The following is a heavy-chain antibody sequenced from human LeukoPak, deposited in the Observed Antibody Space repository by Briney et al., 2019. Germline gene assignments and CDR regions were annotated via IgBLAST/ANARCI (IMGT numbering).Heavy chain of an antibody. CDR1: GGSISSYY. J-gene: IGHJ3*02. Sequence: SETLSLTCTVSGGSISSYYWSWIRQPPGKGLEWIGYIYYSRSTYYNPSLKSRVTISVDTSKNQFSLKLSSVTAADTAVYYCARVSGYPRTFDIWGQGTMVTVSS. D-gene: IGHD5-18*01. V-gene: IGHV4-59*01. CDR2: IYYSRST. CDR3: ARVSGYPRTFDI.